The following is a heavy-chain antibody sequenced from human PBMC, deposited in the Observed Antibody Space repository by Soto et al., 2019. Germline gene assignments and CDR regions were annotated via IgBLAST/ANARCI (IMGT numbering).Heavy chain of an antibody. J-gene: IGHJ4*02. CDR2: ISGSGGST. CDR3: AKLSGDPLVVVVAATGGGYYFDY. V-gene: IGHV3-23*01. CDR1: GFTFSSYA. Sequence: GGSLRLSCAASGFTFSSYAMSWVRQAPGKGLEWVSAISGSGGSTYYADSVKGRFTIPRDNSKNTLYLQMNSLRAEDTAVYYCAKLSGDPLVVVVAATGGGYYFDYWGQGTLVTVSS. D-gene: IGHD2-15*01.